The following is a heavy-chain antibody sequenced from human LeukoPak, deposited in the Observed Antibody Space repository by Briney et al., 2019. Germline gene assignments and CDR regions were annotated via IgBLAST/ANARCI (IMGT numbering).Heavy chain of an antibody. CDR2: IYYSGST. J-gene: IGHJ4*02. CDR3: APGGHYGSGSYPQ. Sequence: PSETLSLTCTVSGGSISSGDYYWSWLRQPPGKGLEWIGYIYYSGSTYYNPSLKSRVTISVDTSKNQFSLKLSSVTAADTAVYYCAPGGHYGSGSYPQWGQGTLVTVSS. V-gene: IGHV4-30-4*01. D-gene: IGHD3-10*01. CDR1: GGSISSGDYY.